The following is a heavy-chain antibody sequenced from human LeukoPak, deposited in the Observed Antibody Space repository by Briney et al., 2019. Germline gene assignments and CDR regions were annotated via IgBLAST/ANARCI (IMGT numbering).Heavy chain of an antibody. J-gene: IGHJ4*02. CDR1: GFIGRPFH. D-gene: IGHD6-19*01. CDR3: ARGGSGWYYFDY. V-gene: IGHV3-53*01. Sequence: GAAVRLFCSACGFIGRPFHMIWVGQATCQCLVRFSVIYSGGSTYYADSVKGRFTISRDNSKNTLYLQMNSLRAEDTAVYYCARGGSGWYYFDYWGQGTLVTVSS. CDR2: IYSGGST.